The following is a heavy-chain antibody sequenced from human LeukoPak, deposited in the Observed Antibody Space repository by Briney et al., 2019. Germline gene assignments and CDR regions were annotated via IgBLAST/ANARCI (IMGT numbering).Heavy chain of an antibody. CDR3: AKGYGSSTPYGNWFDP. V-gene: IGHV3-30*18. D-gene: IGHD2-2*01. J-gene: IGHJ5*02. Sequence: GGSLRLSCGASGFTFSTYAMHWVRQTPDKGLEWVAFISSGGTSENYADSVKGRFTISRDNSKNTLYLRMNNLTPEDTAVYYCAKGYGSSTPYGNWFDPWGQGTLVTVSS. CDR2: ISSGGTSE. CDR1: GFTFSTYA.